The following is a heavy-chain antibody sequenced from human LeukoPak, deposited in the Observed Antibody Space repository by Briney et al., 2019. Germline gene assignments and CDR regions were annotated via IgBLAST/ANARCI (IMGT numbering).Heavy chain of an antibody. V-gene: IGHV3-9*01. CDR1: GFTFDDYA. CDR3: AKDTWASSWYYFDY. CDR2: ISWNSGSI. J-gene: IGHJ4*02. Sequence: QPGGSLRLSCAASGFTFDDYAMRWVRQAPGKGLEWVSGISWNSGSIGYADSVKGRFTISRDNAKNSLYLQMNSLRPEDTALYYCAKDTWASSWYYFDYWGQGALVTVSS. D-gene: IGHD6-13*01.